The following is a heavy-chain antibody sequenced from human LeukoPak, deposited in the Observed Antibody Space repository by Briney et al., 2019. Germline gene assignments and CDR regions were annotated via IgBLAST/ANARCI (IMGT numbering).Heavy chain of an antibody. CDR3: ARVEGDYGDYLFDY. V-gene: IGHV3-48*01. Sequence: PGGSLRLSCAASGFTFSSFSLNWVRQAPGKGLEWVSYISSSSSTIYYADSLKGRFTISRDNAKNSLYLQMNSLRAEDTAVYYCARVEGDYGDYLFDYWGQGTLVTVPS. D-gene: IGHD4-17*01. J-gene: IGHJ4*02. CDR2: ISSSSSTI. CDR1: GFTFSSFS.